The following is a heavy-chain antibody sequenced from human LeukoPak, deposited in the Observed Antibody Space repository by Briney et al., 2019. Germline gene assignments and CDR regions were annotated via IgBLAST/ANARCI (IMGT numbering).Heavy chain of an antibody. CDR3: AKLAPLDGDYDY. CDR1: GFIVSNNY. V-gene: IGHV3-53*01. J-gene: IGHJ4*02. CDR2: LYNAGST. D-gene: IGHD4-17*01. Sequence: GGSLRLSCVASGFIVSNNYMSWVRQAPGKGLEWVSVLYNAGSTYYADSVKGRFTISRDNAKNTLYLQMNSLRAEDAALYYCAKLAPLDGDYDYWGQGTLVTVSS.